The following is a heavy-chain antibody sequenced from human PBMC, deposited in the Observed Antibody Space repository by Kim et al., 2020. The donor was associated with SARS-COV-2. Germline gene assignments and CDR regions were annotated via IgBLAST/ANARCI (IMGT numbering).Heavy chain of an antibody. V-gene: IGHV4-4*07. J-gene: IGHJ4*02. D-gene: IGHD6-13*01. CDR1: GGSISSYY. CDR2: IYSSGST. CDR3: AREDSSIWYSKHFDY. Sequence: SETLSLTCTVSGGSISSYYWSWIRQPAGKGLEWIGRIYSSGSTSYNPSLKTRVTMSVDTPKNQLSLKLSSVTAADTAVYYCAREDSSIWYSKHFDYWGQGTLVTVSS.